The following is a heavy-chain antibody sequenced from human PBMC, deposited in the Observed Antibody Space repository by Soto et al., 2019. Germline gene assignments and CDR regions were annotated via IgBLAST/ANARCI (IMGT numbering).Heavy chain of an antibody. CDR3: ATGSDFDASTGFDSTGMLYRYFGLDV. CDR2: LILNFNAA. Sequence: QVQLVQSGAEVKKPESSVTVSCKASGDTFNNYAISWVRQAPGQGPEWLGGLILNFNAANSAQKFQGRVTGTADKSTSTVYMVTTRLGSDDTAVYYCATGSDFDASTGFDSTGMLYRYFGLDVWGQGTAVTVSS. J-gene: IGHJ6*02. D-gene: IGHD3-22*01. CDR1: GDTFNNYA. V-gene: IGHV1-69*06.